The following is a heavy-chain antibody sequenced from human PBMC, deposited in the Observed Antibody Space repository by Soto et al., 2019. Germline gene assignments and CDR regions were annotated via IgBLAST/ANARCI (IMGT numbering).Heavy chain of an antibody. V-gene: IGHV4-30-4*01. CDR3: ARDRYYGSGTYYNFYSGMDV. D-gene: IGHD3-10*01. CDR2: IFHIGST. J-gene: IGHJ6*02. Sequence: SETLSLTCTVSGGSINSGDYYWTWFRQPPGNGLEWIGNIFHIGSTYYTPSLQSRVTISLYTSKNHFSLKLSSVTPADTAVYYCARDRYYGSGTYYNFYSGMDVWGQGRTV. CDR1: GGSINSGDYY.